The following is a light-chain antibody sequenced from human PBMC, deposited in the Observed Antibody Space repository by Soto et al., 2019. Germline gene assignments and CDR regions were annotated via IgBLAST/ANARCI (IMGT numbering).Light chain of an antibody. CDR2: SNN. V-gene: IGLV1-44*01. J-gene: IGLJ2*01. CDR3: EAWDDSLNGVV. CDR1: SSNIGSNN. Sequence: QSVLTQTPSASGTPGQRVNISCSGSSSNIGSNNVNWYQQLPGTAPKLLIYSNNQRPSGVPDRFSGSKSGTSASLAISGLQSEYEADYYCEAWDDSLNGVVFGGGTKVTVL.